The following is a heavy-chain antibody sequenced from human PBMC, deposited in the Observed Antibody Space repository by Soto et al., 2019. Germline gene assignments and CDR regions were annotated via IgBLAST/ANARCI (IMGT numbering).Heavy chain of an antibody. V-gene: IGHV5-51*01. J-gene: IGHJ4*02. CDR3: ARSPRSSPYFDY. Sequence: GESLKISCQCSGYTLSNFWIAWVLQLPGKGLEWMGIIYPGDYETRYSPSFHGKVTISADRSIGTAYLQWSSLEASDSAFYFCARSPRSSPYFDYWGQGALVTVSS. CDR2: IYPGDYET. D-gene: IGHD6-13*01. CDR1: GYTLSNFW.